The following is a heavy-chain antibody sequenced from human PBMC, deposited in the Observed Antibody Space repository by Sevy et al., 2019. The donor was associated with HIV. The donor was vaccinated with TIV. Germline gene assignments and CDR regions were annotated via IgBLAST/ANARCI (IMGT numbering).Heavy chain of an antibody. J-gene: IGHJ4*02. D-gene: IGHD3-22*01. Sequence: SETRSLTCIVSGGSISSSLYYWGWIRQPPGKGLEWIATLYYTGSIYYNPSLRTRLTISADSSQNQFSLKLSSVTAADTALYFCARTQGGSTDGGDSSSYYYEGDHYFDLWGQGLLVTVSS. CDR1: GGSISSSLYY. CDR3: ARTQGGSTDGGDSSSYYYEGDHYFDL. CDR2: LYYTGSI. V-gene: IGHV4-39*01.